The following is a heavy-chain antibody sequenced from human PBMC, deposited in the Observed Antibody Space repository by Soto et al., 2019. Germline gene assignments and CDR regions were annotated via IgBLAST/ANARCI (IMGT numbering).Heavy chain of an antibody. D-gene: IGHD3-10*01. V-gene: IGHV1-69*02. CDR3: AITMVRGNHYYYGMDV. J-gene: IGHJ6*02. Sequence: QVQLVQSGAEVKKPGSSVKVSCKASGGTFSSYTISWVRQAPGQGLEWMGRIIPILGIANYAQKFQGRVTITADKSTSTAYMELSSLRSEDTAVYYCAITMVRGNHYYYGMDVWGQGTTVTVSS. CDR1: GGTFSSYT. CDR2: IIPILGIA.